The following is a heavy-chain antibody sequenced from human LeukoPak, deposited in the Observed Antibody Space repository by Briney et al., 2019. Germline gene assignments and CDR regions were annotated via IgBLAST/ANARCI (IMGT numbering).Heavy chain of an antibody. Sequence: ASVKVSCKASGYTFTGYYMHWVRQAPGQGLEWMGWINPNSGGTNYAQKFQGRVTMTRDTSISTAYMELSRLRSDDTAVYYCARVYCSSTSCYTKGFGYWGQGTLVTVSS. CDR3: ARVYCSSTSCYTKGFGY. CDR1: GYTFTGYY. D-gene: IGHD2-2*02. V-gene: IGHV1-2*02. J-gene: IGHJ4*02. CDR2: INPNSGGT.